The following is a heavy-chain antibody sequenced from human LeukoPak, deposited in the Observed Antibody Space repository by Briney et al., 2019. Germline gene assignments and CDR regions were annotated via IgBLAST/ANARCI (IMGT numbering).Heavy chain of an antibody. V-gene: IGHV3-23*01. CDR3: AKVILRYFDWPIPHCFGY. CDR1: GFTFSSYV. CDR2: ISGSGDST. Sequence: GGSLRLSCAASGFTFSSYVLTWVRQAPGKGLDWVSTISGSGDSTYYADSVKGRFTISRDNSKNTLYLQMNSLRAEDTAVYYCAKVILRYFDWPIPHCFGYWGQGTLVTVSS. D-gene: IGHD3-9*01. J-gene: IGHJ4*02.